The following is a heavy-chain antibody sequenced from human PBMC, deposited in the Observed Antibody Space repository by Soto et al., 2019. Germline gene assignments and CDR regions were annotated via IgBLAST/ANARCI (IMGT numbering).Heavy chain of an antibody. CDR2: ISSSSSYT. CDR3: ARDIRYSSSWYAWFDP. Sequence: GGSLRLSCAASGFTFSDYYMSWIRQAPGKGLEWVSYISSSSSYTNYADSVKGRFTISRDNAKNSLYLQMNSLRAEDTAVYYCARDIRYSSSWYAWFDPWGQGTLVTVSS. J-gene: IGHJ5*02. D-gene: IGHD6-13*01. CDR1: GFTFSDYY. V-gene: IGHV3-11*06.